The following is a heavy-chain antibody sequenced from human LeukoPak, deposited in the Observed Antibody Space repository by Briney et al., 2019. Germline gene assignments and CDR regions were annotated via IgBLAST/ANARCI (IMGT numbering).Heavy chain of an antibody. CDR1: GGTFSSYA. J-gene: IGHJ5*02. CDR2: IIPILGIA. CDR3: ARAGTVVVAENWFDP. D-gene: IGHD2-15*01. V-gene: IGHV1-69*04. Sequence: SVKVSCKASGGTFSSYAISWGRQAPGQGLEWMGRIIPILGIANYAQKFQGRVTITADKSTSTAYMELSSLRSEDTAVYYCARAGTVVVAENWFDPWGQGTLVTVSS.